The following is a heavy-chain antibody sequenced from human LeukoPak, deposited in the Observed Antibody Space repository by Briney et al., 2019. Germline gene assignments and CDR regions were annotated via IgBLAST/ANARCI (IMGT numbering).Heavy chain of an antibody. V-gene: IGHV4-39*07. CDR1: GGSISTSSYN. D-gene: IGHD6-13*01. CDR3: AREFPDDSSSWYGEGWYFDL. CDR2: IYYSGST. Sequence: PSETLSLTCTVSGGSISTSSYNWGWIRQPPGKGLEWIGSIYYSGSTYYNPSLKSRVTISLDTSKNQFSLKLSSVTAADTAVYYCAREFPDDSSSWYGEGWYFDLWGRGTLVTVSS. J-gene: IGHJ2*01.